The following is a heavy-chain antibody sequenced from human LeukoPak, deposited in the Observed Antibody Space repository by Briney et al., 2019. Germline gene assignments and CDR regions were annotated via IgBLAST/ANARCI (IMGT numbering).Heavy chain of an antibody. CDR2: IIPILGIA. J-gene: IGHJ2*01. CDR3: ARNLGHYYDSSGYWYFDL. D-gene: IGHD3-22*01. CDR1: GGTFSSYA. V-gene: IGHV1-69*04. Sequence: SVKVSCKASGGTFSSYAISWVRQAPGQGLEWMGRIIPILGIANYAQKFQGRVTITADKSTSTAYMELRSLRSEDTAVYYCARNLGHYYDSSGYWYFDLWGRGTLVTVSS.